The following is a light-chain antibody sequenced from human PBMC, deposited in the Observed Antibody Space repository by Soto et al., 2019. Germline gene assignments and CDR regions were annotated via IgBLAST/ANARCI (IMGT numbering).Light chain of an antibody. J-gene: IGLJ2*01. CDR1: GSNIGSNY. CDR2: RNN. CDR3: CSYAGSYTLV. V-gene: IGLV1-47*01. Sequence: QTVVTQPPSASGTPGQRVTISCSGSGSNIGSNYVYWYQQLPGTAPKLLIYRNNQRPSGVPDRFSGSKSGNTASLTISGLQTEDEADYYCCSYAGSYTLVFGGGTKVTVL.